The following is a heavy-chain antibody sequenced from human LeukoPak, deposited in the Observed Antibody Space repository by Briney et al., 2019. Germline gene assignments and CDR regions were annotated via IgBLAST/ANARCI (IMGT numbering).Heavy chain of an antibody. CDR3: ARVGSFGVVNKGPFGY. CDR1: GGSFSGYY. D-gene: IGHD3-3*01. CDR2: IYHSGST. V-gene: IGHV4-34*01. J-gene: IGHJ4*02. Sequence: PSETLSLTCAVYGGSFSGYYWSWIRQPPGKGLEWIGEIYHSGSTNYNPSLKSRVTISVDTSKNQFSLKLSSVTAADTAVYYCARVGSFGVVNKGPFGYWGQGTLVTVSS.